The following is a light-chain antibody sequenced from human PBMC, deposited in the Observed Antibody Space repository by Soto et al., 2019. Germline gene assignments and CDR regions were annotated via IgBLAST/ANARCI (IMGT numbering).Light chain of an antibody. CDR1: QSAGSTY. CDR3: QQYGISPPRT. J-gene: IGKJ1*01. CDR2: GAS. V-gene: IGKV3-20*01. Sequence: VLTQSPGTLSLSPGDRATLSCRASQSAGSTYLAWYQQKPGQAPRLLIYGASNRATGSPDRFSGSGSGTDFTLSITRLEPEDFAVYYCQQYGISPPRTFGQGTKVEIK.